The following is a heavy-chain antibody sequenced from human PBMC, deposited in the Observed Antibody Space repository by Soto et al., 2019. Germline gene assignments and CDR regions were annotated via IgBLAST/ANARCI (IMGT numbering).Heavy chain of an antibody. V-gene: IGHV3-74*01. Sequence: EVQLVESGGGLVQPGWCLRLSCAASGLTFSSYWMHWVRQVPGKGLVWVSRVNSDGSFTTYADSVKGRFTISRDNAKNTLSLQRNSLRAEDTALYYFVRETPIVVHYYFYMDVWGKGTTVTVSS. CDR3: VRETPIVVHYYFYMDV. D-gene: IGHD2-15*01. J-gene: IGHJ6*03. CDR1: GLTFSSYW. CDR2: VNSDGSFT.